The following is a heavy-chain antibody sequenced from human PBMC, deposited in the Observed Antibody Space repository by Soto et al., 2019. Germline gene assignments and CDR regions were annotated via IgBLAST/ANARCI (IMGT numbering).Heavy chain of an antibody. CDR3: AAKPYNWNIWMVY. Sequence: SETLSLTCTVSGASISRSSYYWGWIRQPPGKGLEWIGSIYNSGSTYYNPSLKSRVTISVDTSKNQFSLKLSSVTAADTAVYYCAAKPYNWNIWMVYWGPGIMVT. D-gene: IGHD1-1*01. J-gene: IGHJ4*02. CDR2: IYNSGST. V-gene: IGHV4-39*01. CDR1: GASISRSSYY.